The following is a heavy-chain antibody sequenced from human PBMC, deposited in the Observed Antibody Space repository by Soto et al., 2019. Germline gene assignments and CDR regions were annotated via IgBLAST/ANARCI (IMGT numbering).Heavy chain of an antibody. J-gene: IGHJ4*02. V-gene: IGHV3-53*01. CDR2: IYSGGNT. CDR1: GFTVTSNY. Sequence: QPGGSLRLSCAASGFTVTSNYMSWVRQAPGKGLEWVSIIYSGGNTYYADSVRGRFSMSRDKSKNTLYLQMNGLRAEDTAVYYCGRGSSDYSGTLRVDYWGQGTLVTVSS. CDR3: GRGSSDYSGTLRVDY. D-gene: IGHD3-22*01.